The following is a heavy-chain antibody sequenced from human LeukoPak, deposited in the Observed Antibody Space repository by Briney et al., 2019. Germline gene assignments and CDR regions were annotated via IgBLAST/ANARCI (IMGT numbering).Heavy chain of an antibody. V-gene: IGHV3-21*01. CDR2: ISSTSAYI. CDR3: AKDIPRWGYFDY. D-gene: IGHD7-27*01. CDR1: GFALKSYS. J-gene: IGHJ4*02. Sequence: PGGSLRLSCAGSGFALKSYSLTWVRQAPGKGLEWVSSISSTSAYIHYADSVKGRFTISRDNSKNTLYLQMNSLRAEDTAVYYCAKDIPRWGYFDYWGQGTLVTVSS.